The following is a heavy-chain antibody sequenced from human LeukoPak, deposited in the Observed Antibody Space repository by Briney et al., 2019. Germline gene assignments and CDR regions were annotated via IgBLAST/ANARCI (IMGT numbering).Heavy chain of an antibody. V-gene: IGHV3-7*01. D-gene: IGHD1-1*01. CDR2: IKQDGSDK. CDR3: VSTTRSSPFDN. Sequence: GGSLRLSCAASGFTLSSYAMSWVGQAPGKGLEWLANIKQDGSDKQYVDSVKGRFAISRDNAKTSVYLQMNSLRAEDTAVYYCVSTTRSSPFDNWGQGTLVTASS. CDR1: GFTLSSYA. J-gene: IGHJ4*02.